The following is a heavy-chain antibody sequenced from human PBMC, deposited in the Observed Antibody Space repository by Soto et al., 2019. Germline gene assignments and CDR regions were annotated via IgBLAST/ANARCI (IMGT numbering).Heavy chain of an antibody. Sequence: GASVKVSCKASGDTFTGYYMHWVRQAPGQGLEWMGWINPNSGGTNYVQKFQGWVTMTRDTSISTAYMELSRLRSDDTAMYYCARGPPSFTVFGEMLYGMDVWGQGTTVTVSS. CDR2: INPNSGGT. V-gene: IGHV1-2*04. J-gene: IGHJ6*02. CDR1: GDTFTGYY. CDR3: ARGPPSFTVFGEMLYGMDV. D-gene: IGHD3-3*01.